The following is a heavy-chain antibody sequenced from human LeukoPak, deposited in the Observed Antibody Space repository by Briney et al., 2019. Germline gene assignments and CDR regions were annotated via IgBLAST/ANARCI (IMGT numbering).Heavy chain of an antibody. V-gene: IGHV4-61*02. CDR1: GASVSSTDYF. CDR2: IYASGKT. J-gene: IGHJ3*02. Sequence: TSETLSLTCTVSGASVSSTDYFWNWIRQPAGKGLEWIGRIYASGKTDYNPSLKSRITMSLDTSKHQFSLNMNSVTAADSAVYFCARYREGYNYVPHALDIWGHGTVVTVSS. CDR3: ARYREGYNYVPHALDI. D-gene: IGHD5-24*01.